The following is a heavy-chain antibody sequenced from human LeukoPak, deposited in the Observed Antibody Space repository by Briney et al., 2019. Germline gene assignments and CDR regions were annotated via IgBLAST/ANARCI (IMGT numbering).Heavy chain of an antibody. CDR2: ISSSSSTI. CDR1: GFTFSSYS. D-gene: IGHD3-3*01. Sequence: PGGSLRLSCAASGFTFSSYSMNWVRQAPGKGLEGVSYISSSSSTIYYADSVKGRFTISRDNAKNSLYLQMNSLRAEDTAVYYCARDPNDFWSGPDAFDIWGQGTMVTVSS. CDR3: ARDPNDFWSGPDAFDI. V-gene: IGHV3-48*01. J-gene: IGHJ3*02.